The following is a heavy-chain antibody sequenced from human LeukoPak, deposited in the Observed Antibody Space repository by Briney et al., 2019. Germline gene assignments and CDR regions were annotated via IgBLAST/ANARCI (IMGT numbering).Heavy chain of an antibody. CDR3: ARNAFDI. V-gene: IGHV3-48*01. CDR2: ISSSSNTV. Sequence: PGGSLRLSCAASGFTFSSYSMNWVRQAPGKGLEWVSYISSSSNTVYYADSVKGRFTISRDNANNSLYLQMNSLRAEDTAVYYCARNAFDIWGQGTMVTVSS. J-gene: IGHJ3*02. CDR1: GFTFSSYS.